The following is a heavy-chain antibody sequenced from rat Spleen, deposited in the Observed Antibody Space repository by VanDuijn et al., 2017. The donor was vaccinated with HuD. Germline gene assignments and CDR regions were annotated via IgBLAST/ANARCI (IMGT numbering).Heavy chain of an antibody. V-gene: IGHV5-25*01. Sequence: EVQLVESGGGLVQPGRSLKLSCAASGFTFSNYDMAWVRQAPTKGLEWVASISTGGGNTYYRDSVKGRFTISRDNAKSTLYLQTDSLRSEDTATYYCSTRDGGYPHWGQGVMVTVSS. D-gene: IGHD1-11*01. CDR2: ISTGGGNT. CDR3: STRDGGYPH. CDR1: GFTFSNYD. J-gene: IGHJ2*01.